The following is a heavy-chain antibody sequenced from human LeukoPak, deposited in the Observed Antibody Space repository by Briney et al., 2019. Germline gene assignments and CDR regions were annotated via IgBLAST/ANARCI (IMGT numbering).Heavy chain of an antibody. V-gene: IGHV3-30*02. D-gene: IGHD1-14*01. Sequence: PGGSLRRSCSASGFIFSSHGMHWVRQAPGNGLEWLAFIQNDGRRKDYADSVRGRFTISRDSSKNTMYLEMSSLRAEDTAVYYCAKDFDRNYSLDYWGQGTLVTVSS. CDR3: AKDFDRNYSLDY. CDR2: IQNDGRRK. CDR1: GFIFSSHG. J-gene: IGHJ4*02.